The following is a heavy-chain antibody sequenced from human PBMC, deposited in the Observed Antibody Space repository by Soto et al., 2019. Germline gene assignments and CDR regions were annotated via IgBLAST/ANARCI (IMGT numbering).Heavy chain of an antibody. D-gene: IGHD6-19*01. CDR1: GYPFTSYG. J-gene: IGHJ5*02. Sequence: XSVKVSCKASGYPFTSYGVIWVRQAPGQGLEWMGWISAYNGNTNYAQKLQGRVTMTTDTSTSTAYMELRSLRSDDTAVYYCAREVAGLSNWFDPWGQGTLVTVSS. CDR2: ISAYNGNT. V-gene: IGHV1-18*01. CDR3: AREVAGLSNWFDP.